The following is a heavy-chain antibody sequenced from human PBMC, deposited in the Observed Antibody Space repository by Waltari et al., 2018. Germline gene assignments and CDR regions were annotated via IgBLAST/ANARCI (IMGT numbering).Heavy chain of an antibody. V-gene: IGHV3-21*01. J-gene: IGHJ4*02. CDR3: AREAPGGGY. CDR2: ISSSSSYI. Sequence: EVQLVESGGGLVKPGGSLRLSCAASGFTFSSYSMNWVRQAPGKGLEWVSSISSSSSYIYYADSVKGRFTIARDNDKNSLYLQMNSRRAEDTAVYYCAREAPGGGYWGQGTLVTVSS. CDR1: GFTFSSYS. D-gene: IGHD3-10*01.